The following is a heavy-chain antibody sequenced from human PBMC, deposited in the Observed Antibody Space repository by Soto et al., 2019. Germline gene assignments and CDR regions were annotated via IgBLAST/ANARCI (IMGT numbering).Heavy chain of an antibody. D-gene: IGHD4-17*01. CDR3: ARGVDYGDYPYFDY. CDR1: GGSISSFY. V-gene: IGHV4-59*01. Sequence: SETLSLTCTVSGGSISSFYWNWIRQPPGKGLEWIGFIYYNGSTNYNPSLKSRVTISADTSKNQFSLKLSSVTAADTAVYYCARGVDYGDYPYFDYWGQGTLVTAPQ. CDR2: IYYNGST. J-gene: IGHJ4*02.